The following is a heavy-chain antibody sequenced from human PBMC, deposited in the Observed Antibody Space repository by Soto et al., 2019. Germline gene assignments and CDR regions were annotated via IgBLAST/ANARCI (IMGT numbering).Heavy chain of an antibody. CDR1: GYTFTSYA. CDR3: ARSIVVVPAAASYYYYYMDV. Sequence: ASVKVSCKASGYTFTSYAMHWVRQAPGQRLEWMGWINAGNGNTKYSQKFQGRVTITRDTSVSTAYMELSSLRSEDTAVYYCARSIVVVPAAASYYYYYMDVWGKGTTVTVSS. D-gene: IGHD2-2*01. CDR2: INAGNGNT. V-gene: IGHV1-3*01. J-gene: IGHJ6*03.